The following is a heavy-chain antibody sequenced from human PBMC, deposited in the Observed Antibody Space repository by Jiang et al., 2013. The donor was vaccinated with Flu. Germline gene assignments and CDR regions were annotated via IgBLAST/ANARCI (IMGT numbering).Heavy chain of an antibody. CDR3: ASSYSSNWKPIDY. V-gene: IGHV1-8*01. CDR2: MNPNSGDA. D-gene: IGHD6-13*01. CDR1: GYTFTSYD. Sequence: VQLVESGAEVKKPGASVKVSCKTSGYTFTSYDINWVRQATGQGLEWMGWMNPNSGDAGSAQKFQGRVTMTMNTSISTAYMELSSLRSEDTAVYYCASSYSSNWKPIDYWGQGTLVTVSS. J-gene: IGHJ4*02.